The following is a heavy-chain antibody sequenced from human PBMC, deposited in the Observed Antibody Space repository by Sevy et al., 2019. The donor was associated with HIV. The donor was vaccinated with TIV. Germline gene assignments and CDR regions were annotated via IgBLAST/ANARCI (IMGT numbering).Heavy chain of an antibody. Sequence: SETLSLTCSVSGGSGGSISDYYWSWIRQPPGKRLEWIGYINYSRRTKFNPSLKSRVTISVDTSKNQFSLKLTSVTAADTAVYYCARGGTSLFAPWGQGTLVTVSS. V-gene: IGHV4-59*01. CDR1: GGSGGSISDYY. CDR2: INYSRRT. D-gene: IGHD2-15*01. J-gene: IGHJ5*02. CDR3: ARGGTSLFAP.